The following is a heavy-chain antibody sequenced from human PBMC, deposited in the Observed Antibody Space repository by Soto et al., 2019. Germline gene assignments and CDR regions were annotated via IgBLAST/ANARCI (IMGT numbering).Heavy chain of an antibody. Sequence: SETLSLTCTVSCGSISNYYWSWVRQPPGKGLEWIGYVYSSGTTDYNPSLKTRVTISVDMSKNQFSLTLRSVTAADTAVYYCAREGDTTGYSYDYWGQGALVTVSS. J-gene: IGHJ4*02. CDR2: VYSSGTT. CDR3: AREGDTTGYSYDY. D-gene: IGHD3-22*01. CDR1: CGSISNYY. V-gene: IGHV4-59*01.